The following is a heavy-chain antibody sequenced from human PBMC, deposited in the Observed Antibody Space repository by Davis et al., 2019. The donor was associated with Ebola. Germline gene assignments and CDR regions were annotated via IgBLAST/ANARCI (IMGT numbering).Heavy chain of an antibody. CDR2: IWYDGSNK. J-gene: IGHJ1*01. V-gene: IGHV3-33*06. CDR1: GFTFSING. CDR3: VKDMIEEGLSSPHPDFQH. D-gene: IGHD3-22*01. Sequence: GESLKISCAASGFTFSINGMHWVRQAPGKGLEWVAVIWYDGSNKYYADSVKGRFTISRDNSKNTLYLQMNSLRAEDTAVYYCVKDMIEEGLSSPHPDFQHWGQGTLVTVSS.